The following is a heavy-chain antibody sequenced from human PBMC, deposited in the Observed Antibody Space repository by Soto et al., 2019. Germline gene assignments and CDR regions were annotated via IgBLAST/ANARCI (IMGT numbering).Heavy chain of an antibody. V-gene: IGHV1-69*02. J-gene: IGHJ6*02. CDR2: INPILGIT. CDR3: ARGITAITGYYYGMDA. Sequence: SVKVSCKASGGTFSSYSISWVRQSPGQGLEWMGIINPILGITSYAQKFQGRVTMTKDTSTSTVYMELSSLRSEDTAVYYCARGITAITGYYYGMDAWGQGTTVTVSS. D-gene: IGHD5-18*01. CDR1: GGTFSSYS.